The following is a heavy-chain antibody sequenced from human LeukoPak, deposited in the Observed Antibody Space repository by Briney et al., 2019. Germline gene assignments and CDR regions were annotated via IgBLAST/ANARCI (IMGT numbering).Heavy chain of an antibody. V-gene: IGHV1-2*02. J-gene: IGHJ5*02. Sequence: ASVKVSCKASGYTFTDSYIHWVRQAPGQGLEWMGWITPNTGATNTAQKFQGRVTMTSDTSISTAYMELTTLTSDDTAVYYCARDRASSVRGINWFDPWGQGTLVTVSS. CDR1: GYTFTDSY. CDR2: ITPNTGAT. D-gene: IGHD3-22*01. CDR3: ARDRASSVRGINWFDP.